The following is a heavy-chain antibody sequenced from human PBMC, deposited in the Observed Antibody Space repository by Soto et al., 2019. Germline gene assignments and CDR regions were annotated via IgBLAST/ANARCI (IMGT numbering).Heavy chain of an antibody. V-gene: IGHV1-2*02. CDR1: GYTFTVYY. Sequence: ASVKVSCKASGYTFTVYYMHWVRQAPGQGLEWMGWINPKSGGTMYPQKFQGRVTMTWDTSISTEYMALTRLRSDDTAVYYCARDLEKGGGSAGFDYWGQGTLVPVSS. J-gene: IGHJ4*02. CDR3: ARDLEKGGGSAGFDY. D-gene: IGHD1-26*01. CDR2: INPKSGGT.